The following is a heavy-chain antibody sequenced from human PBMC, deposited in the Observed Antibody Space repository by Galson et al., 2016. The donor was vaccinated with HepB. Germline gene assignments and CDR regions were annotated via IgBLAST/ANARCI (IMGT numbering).Heavy chain of an antibody. CDR3: ARDHRAREGFGI. Sequence: SETLSLTCIVSGGSISRSTWWTWIRQPPGKGLEWIGEISHSGTTDYNPSFKSRINISVDMSKNEFSLKMSSVTAADTAVYYCARDHRAREGFGIWGQGTLVTGSS. CDR1: GGSISRSTW. CDR2: ISHSGTT. D-gene: IGHD1-26*01. J-gene: IGHJ3*02. V-gene: IGHV4-4*02.